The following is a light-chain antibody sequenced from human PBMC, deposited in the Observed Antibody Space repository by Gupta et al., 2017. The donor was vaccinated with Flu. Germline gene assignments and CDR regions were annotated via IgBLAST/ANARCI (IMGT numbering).Light chain of an antibody. CDR3: QSYDNSLSGSKV. J-gene: IGLJ3*02. V-gene: IGLV1-40*01. CDR2: GNN. Sequence: QFVLTQPPSVSGAPGQRVTISCTGSTSNIGAGYDVHWYQQVPGRAPKRLIFGNNNQPSGVADRFSGSKSGTSASLAIAGLQAEDEADYYCQSYDNSLSGSKVFGGGTKLTVL. CDR1: TSNIGAGYD.